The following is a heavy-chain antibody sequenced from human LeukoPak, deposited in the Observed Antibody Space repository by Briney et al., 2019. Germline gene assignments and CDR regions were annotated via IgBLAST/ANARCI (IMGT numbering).Heavy chain of an antibody. CDR2: MNPNSGNT. D-gene: IGHD3-10*01. CDR1: GYTFTSYD. CDR3: ARYPSLWFGEYNWFDP. V-gene: IGHV1-8*01. Sequence: ASVKVSCKASGYTFTSYDINWVRQATGQGLEWMGWMNPNSGNTGYAQKFQGRVTMTRNTSISTAYMELSSLRSEDTAVYYCARYPSLWFGEYNWFDPRGQGTLVTVSS. J-gene: IGHJ5*02.